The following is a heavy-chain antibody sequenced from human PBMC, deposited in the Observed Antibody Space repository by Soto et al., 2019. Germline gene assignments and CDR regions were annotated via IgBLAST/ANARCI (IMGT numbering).Heavy chain of an antibody. J-gene: IGHJ4*02. CDR3: ARRKERSGPHYFDS. CDR1: GYTFITYD. D-gene: IGHD6-25*01. Sequence: ASVKVSCKASGYTFITYDINWVRQAPGQGLEWMGWMNPYNGNAGYAQNFQGRVTMTRNTSINTAYMELSSLRSNDTAVYFFARRKERSGPHYFDSWGQGTLVTVSS. V-gene: IGHV1-8*01. CDR2: MNPYNGNA.